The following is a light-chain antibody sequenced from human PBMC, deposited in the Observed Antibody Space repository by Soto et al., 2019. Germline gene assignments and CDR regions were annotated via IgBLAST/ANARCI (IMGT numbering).Light chain of an antibody. CDR2: KAS. CDR3: QQYTISWT. CDR1: QSISSW. J-gene: IGKJ1*01. V-gene: IGKV1-5*03. Sequence: DFQMTQSPSTLSASVGDRVTITCRASQSISSWLAWYQQKPGKAPKLLIYKASNLHSGVPSRFSGSGSGTEFTLTIRSLQPDDVATYYCQQYTISWTFGQGTKVDIK.